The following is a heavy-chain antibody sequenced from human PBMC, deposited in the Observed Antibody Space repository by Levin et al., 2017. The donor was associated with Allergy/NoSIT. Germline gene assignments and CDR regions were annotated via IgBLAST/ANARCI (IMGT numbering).Heavy chain of an antibody. D-gene: IGHD1-26*01. J-gene: IGHJ4*02. CDR2: IAGNGGGI. V-gene: IGHV3-23*01. Sequence: HSGGSLRLSCAASGFTFGTYGMHWVRQAPDKGLEWVSSIAGNGGGILYADSVKGRFTISRDNSKNTVFLQMNSLRAEDTAVYFCAKRVIVGPTYFENWGPGTLVTVSS. CDR3: AKRVIVGPTYFEN. CDR1: GFTFGTYG.